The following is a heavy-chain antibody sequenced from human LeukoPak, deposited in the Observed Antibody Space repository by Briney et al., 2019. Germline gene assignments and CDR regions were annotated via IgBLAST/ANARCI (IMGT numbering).Heavy chain of an antibody. CDR3: ARGAWATRLGS. J-gene: IGHJ4*02. D-gene: IGHD2-15*01. CDR2: IYESGST. Sequence: DTLSLTCAVYGESLNSYYWSWIRQPPGKGLEWIGEIYESGSTEYNPSLKSRVTISMVPSKQQFSLSLTSVTAADTAVYYCARGAWATRLGSWGLGTPVIVSS. V-gene: IGHV4-34*01. CDR1: GESLNSYY.